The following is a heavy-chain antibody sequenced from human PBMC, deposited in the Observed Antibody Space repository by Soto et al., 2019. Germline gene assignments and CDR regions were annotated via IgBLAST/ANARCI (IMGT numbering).Heavy chain of an antibody. CDR2: MNPNSGNT. CDR1: GYTFTSYD. D-gene: IGHD2-2*01. CDR3: ARGVGYCISTSCSVNWFDP. J-gene: IGHJ5*02. Sequence: ASVEVSCKASGYTFTSYDINWVRQATGQGLEWMGWMNPNSGNTGYAQKFQGRVTMTRDTSISTAYMELSSLRSEDTAVYYCARGVGYCISTSCSVNWFDPWGQGTLVTVPQ. V-gene: IGHV1-8*01.